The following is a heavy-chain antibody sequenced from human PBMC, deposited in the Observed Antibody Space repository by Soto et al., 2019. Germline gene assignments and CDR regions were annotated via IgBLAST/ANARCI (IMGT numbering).Heavy chain of an antibody. V-gene: IGHV4-31*03. Sequence: LSLTCTVSGGSISSGGYYWSWIRQHPGKGLEWIGYIYYSGSTYYNPSLKSRVTISVDTSKNQFSLKLSSVTAADAAVYYCAREIGRDVLRYFDWLLPSYYYYGMDVWGQGTTVTVSS. D-gene: IGHD3-9*01. CDR1: GGSISSGGYY. CDR2: IYYSGST. CDR3: AREIGRDVLRYFDWLLPSYYYYGMDV. J-gene: IGHJ6*02.